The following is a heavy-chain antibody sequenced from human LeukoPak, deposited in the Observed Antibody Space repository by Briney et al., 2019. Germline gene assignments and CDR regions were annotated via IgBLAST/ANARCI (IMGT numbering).Heavy chain of an antibody. Sequence: GASVKVSCKASGYTFTGYYMHWVRQAPGQGLEWMGWINPNSGGTNYAQKFQGRVTMTRDTSISTAYMELSRLRSDDTAVYYCARGGLTYGSGSYYVFDYWGQGTLVTVSS. V-gene: IGHV1-2*02. D-gene: IGHD3-10*01. CDR2: INPNSGGT. CDR3: ARGGLTYGSGSYYVFDY. J-gene: IGHJ4*02. CDR1: GYTFTGYY.